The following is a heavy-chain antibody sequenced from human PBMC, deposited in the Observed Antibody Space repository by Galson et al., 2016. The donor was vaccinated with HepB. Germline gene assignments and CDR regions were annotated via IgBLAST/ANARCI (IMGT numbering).Heavy chain of an antibody. V-gene: IGHV3-53*01. Sequence: SLRLSCAVSGFSVSQTYMTWVRQAPGKGLEWLSVIYSGNNAYYADSVKGRFTISRDNFRNTLHLQINSLRAEDTAVYYGARAGSRVGFYLRFGFFDSWGQGTLVTVSS. CDR3: ARAGSRVGFYLRFGFFDS. J-gene: IGHJ4*02. CDR1: GFSVSQTY. D-gene: IGHD3-10*01. CDR2: IYSGNNA.